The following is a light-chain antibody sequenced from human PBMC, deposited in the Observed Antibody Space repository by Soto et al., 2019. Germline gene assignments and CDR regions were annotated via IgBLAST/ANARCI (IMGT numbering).Light chain of an antibody. CDR1: SSDVGGYNY. Sequence: QSALTQPASVSGSPGQSITFSCTGTSSDVGGYNYVSWYQQHPGKAPKLMIYDDSNRPSGVSNRFSGSKSGNTASLTISGLQAEDEADYYCSSYTSSSTLGVFGGGTKLTVL. J-gene: IGLJ2*01. V-gene: IGLV2-14*01. CDR2: DDS. CDR3: SSYTSSSTLGV.